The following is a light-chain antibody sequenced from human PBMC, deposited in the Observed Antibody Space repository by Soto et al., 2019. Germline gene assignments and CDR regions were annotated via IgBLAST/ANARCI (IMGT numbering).Light chain of an antibody. CDR3: QQYGSSPR. CDR2: AAS. V-gene: IGKV3-20*01. CDR1: QSVSSSY. Sequence: EIVLTQSPGTLSLSPGERATLSCRASQSVSSSYLAWYQQKPGQAPRLLIYAASSRATGIPDRFSGSGSGTDFTLTISRMEPEDFAVYYCQQYGSSPRFGGGTKVDIK. J-gene: IGKJ4*01.